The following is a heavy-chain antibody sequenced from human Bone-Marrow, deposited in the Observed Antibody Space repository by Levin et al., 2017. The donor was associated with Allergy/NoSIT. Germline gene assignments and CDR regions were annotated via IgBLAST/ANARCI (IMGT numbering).Heavy chain of an antibody. CDR1: GFTFSSYA. CDR2: ISGSGGST. D-gene: IGHD2-2*01. Sequence: GASVKVSCAASGFTFSSYAMSWVRQAPGKGLEWVSAISGSGGSTYYADSVQGRFTISRDNSKNTLYLQMNSLRAEDTAVYYCAKDSDIVVVPAAPGDYWGQGTLVTVSS. CDR3: AKDSDIVVVPAAPGDY. J-gene: IGHJ4*02. V-gene: IGHV3-23*01.